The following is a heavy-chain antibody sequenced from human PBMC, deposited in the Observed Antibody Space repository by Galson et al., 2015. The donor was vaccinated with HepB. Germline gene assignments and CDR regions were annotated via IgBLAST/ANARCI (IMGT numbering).Heavy chain of an antibody. CDR2: ISYSGGNT. CDR3: SKGGKYSNSGGFDP. V-gene: IGHV3-23*01. Sequence: SLRLSCAASGFTFNSYAMNWVRQAPGKGLEWVSTISYSGGNTYYADSVKGRFTVSRDNSKNTLSLQMSSLRAEDTAVYYCSKGGKYSNSGGFDPWAQGTLVTVSS. D-gene: IGHD6-6*01. J-gene: IGHJ5*02. CDR1: GFTFNSYA.